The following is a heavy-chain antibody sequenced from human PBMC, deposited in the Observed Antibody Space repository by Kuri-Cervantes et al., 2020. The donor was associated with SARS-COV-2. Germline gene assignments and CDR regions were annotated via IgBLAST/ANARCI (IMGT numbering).Heavy chain of an antibody. CDR1: GFTVTRYT. Sequence: GESLKISCVASGFTVTRYTMNWVRQAPGKALEWVSPISGSGSYIYYADSVKGRFTISRDNAKNSLYLQMNSLRAEDTAVYYCARDAIVLMVYAIKEDAFDIWGQGTMVTVSS. J-gene: IGHJ3*02. D-gene: IGHD2-8*01. CDR3: ARDAIVLMVYAIKEDAFDI. CDR2: ISGSGSYI. V-gene: IGHV3-21*01.